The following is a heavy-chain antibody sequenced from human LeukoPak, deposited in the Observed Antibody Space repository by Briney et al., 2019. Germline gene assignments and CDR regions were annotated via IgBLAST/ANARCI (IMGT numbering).Heavy chain of an antibody. D-gene: IGHD6-6*01. CDR1: GFTFDDYA. Sequence: GGSLRLSCAASGFTFDDYAMHWVRQAPGKGLEWVSGISWNSGSIGYADSVKGRFTISRDNAKNSLYLQMNSLRADDTAVYYCAREYSSTSGRAFDIWGQGTMVTVSS. CDR3: AREYSSTSGRAFDI. CDR2: ISWNSGSI. J-gene: IGHJ3*02. V-gene: IGHV3-9*01.